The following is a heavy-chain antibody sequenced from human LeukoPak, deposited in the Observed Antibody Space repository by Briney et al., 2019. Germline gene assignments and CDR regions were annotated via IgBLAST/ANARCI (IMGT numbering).Heavy chain of an antibody. J-gene: IGHJ6*03. V-gene: IGHV3-73*01. Sequence: PGGSLRLSCAASGFTFSGSAMHWVRQASGKGLEWVGRIRSKANSYATAYAASVKGRFTISRDDSKNTAYLQMNSLKTEDTAVYYCTTPVYSYGYIRGFNYMDVWGKGTTVTVSS. CDR2: IRSKANSYAT. D-gene: IGHD5-18*01. CDR1: GFTFSGSA. CDR3: TTPVYSYGYIRGFNYMDV.